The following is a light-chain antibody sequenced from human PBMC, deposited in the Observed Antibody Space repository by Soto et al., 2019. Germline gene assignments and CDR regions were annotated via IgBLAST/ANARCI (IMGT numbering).Light chain of an antibody. V-gene: IGKV3-11*01. CDR2: DAS. CDR1: QSVSSY. J-gene: IGKJ4*01. Sequence: EIVMTQSPATLSVSPGERATLSCRASQSVSSYLAWYQQKPGQAPRLLIYDASNRATGIPARFSGSGSGTDFTLTISSPEPEDLAVYYCQQRGNWPPKVTFGGGTKVDIK. CDR3: QQRGNWPPKVT.